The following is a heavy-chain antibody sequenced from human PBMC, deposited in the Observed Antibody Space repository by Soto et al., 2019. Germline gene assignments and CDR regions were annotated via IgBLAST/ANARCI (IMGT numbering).Heavy chain of an antibody. CDR3: ARADYYYGMDV. CDR2: IYHSGST. J-gene: IGHJ6*02. CDR1: GGSISSGGYS. V-gene: IGHV4-30-2*01. Sequence: SETLSLTCAVSGGSISSGGYSWSWIRQPPGKGLEWIGYIYHSGSTYYNPSLKSRVTISVDRSKNQFSLKLSSVTAADTAVYYCARADYYYGMDVWGQGTTVTVSS.